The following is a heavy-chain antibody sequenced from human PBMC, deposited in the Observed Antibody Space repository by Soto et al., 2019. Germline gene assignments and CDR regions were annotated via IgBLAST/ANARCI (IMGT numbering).Heavy chain of an antibody. CDR1: GGSITSYH. V-gene: IGHV4-4*07. CDR3: AREGSITIFGLSLSVVFDS. Sequence: QGQLQQSGPGLVKPSETLSLTCNGSGGSITSYHWSWIRQAAGKGLEWVGRVYPRRGVEYPPSLRGRSSLSVDPAKNQMALQIRSVTAADTAVYYWAREGSITIFGLSLSVVFDSWGQGSEVTVSS. CDR2: VYPRRGV. D-gene: IGHD3-3*01. J-gene: IGHJ4*02.